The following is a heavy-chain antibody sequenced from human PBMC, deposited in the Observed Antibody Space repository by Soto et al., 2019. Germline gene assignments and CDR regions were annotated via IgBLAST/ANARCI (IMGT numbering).Heavy chain of an antibody. Sequence: GGSLRFSCAASGFTFSSYAMSWVRQAPGKGLEWASAISGSGGSTYYADSVKGRFTISRDNSKNTLYLQMNSLRAEDTAVYYCAKSLIAAAAPGESYWGQGTLVTVSS. D-gene: IGHD6-13*01. CDR2: ISGSGGST. CDR1: GFTFSSYA. J-gene: IGHJ4*02. CDR3: AKSLIAAAAPGESY. V-gene: IGHV3-23*01.